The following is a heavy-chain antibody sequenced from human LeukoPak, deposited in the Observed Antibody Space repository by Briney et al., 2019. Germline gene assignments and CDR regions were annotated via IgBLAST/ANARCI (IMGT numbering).Heavy chain of an antibody. J-gene: IGHJ2*01. D-gene: IGHD3-10*01. CDR1: GFTFSNYA. V-gene: IGHV3-23*01. CDR2: VSDKGDAT. Sequence: GGSLRLSCAASGFTFSNYAMSWVRRAPGKGLEWFSTVSDKGDATAHADSVKGRFTISRDNAKNPLSLLMNILRAEDTAVYYCARVGPLATRSAGHYYFDLWGRGTLVTVSS. CDR3: ARVGPLATRSAGHYYFDL.